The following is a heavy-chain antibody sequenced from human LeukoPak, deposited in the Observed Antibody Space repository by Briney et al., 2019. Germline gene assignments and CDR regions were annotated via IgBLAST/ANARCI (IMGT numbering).Heavy chain of an antibody. CDR3: ARDGQWLAGYYYDSSGPSDY. V-gene: IGHV3-21*01. D-gene: IGHD3-22*01. Sequence: GGSLRLSCAASGFTFSSYSMNWVRQAPGKGLEWVSSISSSSSYIYYADSVKGRFTISRDNAKNSLYLQMNSLRAEDTAVYYCARDGQWLAGYYYDSSGPSDYWGQGTLVTVSS. CDR1: GFTFSSYS. J-gene: IGHJ4*02. CDR2: ISSSSSYI.